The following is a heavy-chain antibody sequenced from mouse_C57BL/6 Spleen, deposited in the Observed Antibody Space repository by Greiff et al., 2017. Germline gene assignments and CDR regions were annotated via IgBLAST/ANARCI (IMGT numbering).Heavy chain of an antibody. Sequence: EVKVVESGGGLVKPGGSLKLSCAASGFTFSSYAMSWVRQTPEKRLEWVATISDGGSYTYYPDNVKGRFTISRYNAKNNLYLQMSHLKSEDTAMYDCARDYSNYDYYAMDYWGQGTSVTVSS. J-gene: IGHJ4*01. D-gene: IGHD2-5*01. CDR3: ARDYSNYDYYAMDY. CDR1: GFTFSSYA. V-gene: IGHV5-4*01. CDR2: ISDGGSYT.